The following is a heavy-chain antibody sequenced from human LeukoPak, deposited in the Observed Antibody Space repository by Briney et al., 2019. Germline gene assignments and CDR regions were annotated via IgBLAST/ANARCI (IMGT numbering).Heavy chain of an antibody. Sequence: ASVKVSCKASGYTFTGYYMHWVRQAPGQGLEWMGWINPKSGGTKYAQKFQGRVTMTRDTSISTGDMELSRLRSDDTAVYYCARGEVSSWYDYFQHWGQGSLVTVSS. V-gene: IGHV1-2*02. CDR2: INPKSGGT. D-gene: IGHD6-13*01. J-gene: IGHJ1*01. CDR3: ARGEVSSWYDYFQH. CDR1: GYTFTGYY.